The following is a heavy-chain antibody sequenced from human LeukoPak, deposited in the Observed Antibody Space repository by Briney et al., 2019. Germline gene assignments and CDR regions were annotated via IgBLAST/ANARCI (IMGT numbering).Heavy chain of an antibody. Sequence: PGGSLRLSCAASGFTFSSYAMSWVRQAPGKGLEWVSAISGSGGSTYYADSVKGRFTISRDNSKNTLYLQMNSLRAEDTAVYYCAKETYGSGSYYEPFDYWGQGTLVTVSS. CDR1: GFTFSSYA. CDR2: ISGSGGST. V-gene: IGHV3-23*01. J-gene: IGHJ4*02. CDR3: AKETYGSGSYYEPFDY. D-gene: IGHD3-10*01.